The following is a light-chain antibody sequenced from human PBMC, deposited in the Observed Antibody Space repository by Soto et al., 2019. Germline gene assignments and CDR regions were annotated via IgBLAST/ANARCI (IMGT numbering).Light chain of an antibody. V-gene: IGKV1-5*03. Sequence: DIQMTQSPSALSASVGDRVTITCRARQSISSWLAWYQQKPGRAPKLLIYKASSLESGVPSRFSGSGSGTEFTLTISSLQPDDFATYYCQQHNSYSRTFGQGTKLEIK. J-gene: IGKJ2*01. CDR3: QQHNSYSRT. CDR2: KAS. CDR1: QSISSW.